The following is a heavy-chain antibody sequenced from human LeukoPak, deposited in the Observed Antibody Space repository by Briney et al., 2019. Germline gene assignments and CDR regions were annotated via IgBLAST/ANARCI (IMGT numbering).Heavy chain of an antibody. D-gene: IGHD4-23*01. V-gene: IGHV4-39*01. Sequence: SETLSLTCAVSGGSFSSSSYYWGRIPQPPGKGLEWIGSFYYSGSTYYNPSLKSRVTISVDTSKNQFSLKLSSVTAADTAIYYCARIDGGHHLSPFDYWGQRTLVTVSS. J-gene: IGHJ4*02. CDR1: GGSFSSSSYY. CDR2: FYYSGST. CDR3: ARIDGGHHLSPFDY.